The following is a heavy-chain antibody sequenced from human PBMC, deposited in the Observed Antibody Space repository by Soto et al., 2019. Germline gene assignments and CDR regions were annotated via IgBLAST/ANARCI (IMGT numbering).Heavy chain of an antibody. CDR3: AKTPSEIAAAAYPAFDY. J-gene: IGHJ4*02. V-gene: IGHV3-23*01. D-gene: IGHD6-13*01. CDR1: GFTFSSYA. Sequence: PGGSLRLSCAASGFTFSSYAMSWVRQAPGKGLEWVSAISGSGGSTYYADSVKGRFTISRDNSKNTLYLQMNSLRAEDTAVYYCAKTPSEIAAAAYPAFDYWGQGTLVTVSS. CDR2: ISGSGGST.